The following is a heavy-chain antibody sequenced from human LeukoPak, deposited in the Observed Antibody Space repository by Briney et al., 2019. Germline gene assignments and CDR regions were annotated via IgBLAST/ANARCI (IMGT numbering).Heavy chain of an antibody. CDR2: ISYDGSNK. V-gene: IGHV3-30-3*01. CDR1: GFTFSSYA. J-gene: IGHJ4*02. CDR3: ARDLRVGVAGYFDY. Sequence: GGSLRLSCAASGFTFSSYAMHWVRQAPGKGLEWVAVISYDGSNKYYAGSVKGRFTISRDNSKNTLYLQMNSLRAEDTAVYYCARDLRVGVAGYFDYWGQGTLVTVSS. D-gene: IGHD6-19*01.